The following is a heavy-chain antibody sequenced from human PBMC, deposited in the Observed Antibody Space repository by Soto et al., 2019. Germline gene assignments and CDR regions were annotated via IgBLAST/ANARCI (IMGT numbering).Heavy chain of an antibody. V-gene: IGHV4-4*02. CDR1: SGSISSSNW. J-gene: IGHJ4*02. CDR2: IYHSGST. D-gene: IGHD6-6*01. CDR3: ARAAGIAARRPFDY. Sequence: PSETLSLTCAVSSGSISSSNWWSWVRQPPGKGLEWIGEIYHSGSTNYNPSLKSRVTISVDKSKNQFSLKLSSVTAADTAVYYCARAAGIAARRPFDYWGQGTLVTVSS.